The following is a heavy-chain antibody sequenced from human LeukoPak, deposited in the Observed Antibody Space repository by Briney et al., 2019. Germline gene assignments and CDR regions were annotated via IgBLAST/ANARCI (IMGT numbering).Heavy chain of an antibody. CDR1: GYTFSIYY. V-gene: IGHV1-46*01. CDR2: INPSGGSI. D-gene: IGHD5-18*01. Sequence: ASVKVSCKASGYTFSIYYMHWVRQAPGQGLEWMGKINPSGGSISYAQKFQGRVTMTRDMSTSTVYMELSSVTAADTAVYYCARDTLDTAMVTGGLDYWGQGTLVTVSS. CDR3: ARDTLDTAMVTGGLDY. J-gene: IGHJ4*02.